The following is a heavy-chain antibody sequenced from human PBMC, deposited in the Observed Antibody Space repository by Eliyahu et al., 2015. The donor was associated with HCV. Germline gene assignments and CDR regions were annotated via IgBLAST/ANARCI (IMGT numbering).Heavy chain of an antibody. CDR3: VRDIAARPLYTLDV. D-gene: IGHD6-6*01. J-gene: IGHJ6*02. CDR1: GFSFSNSG. Sequence: QVQLVESGGGVVHPGTSRRLSCAASGFSFSNSGMHWARQAPGKGREXXAXIWFDXSKRFYLESVXGRFXISRDNAQNTLYLQMNGLTAEDTAVYYCVRDIAARPLYTLDVWGQGTTVTVSS. CDR2: IWFDXSKR. V-gene: IGHV3-33*01.